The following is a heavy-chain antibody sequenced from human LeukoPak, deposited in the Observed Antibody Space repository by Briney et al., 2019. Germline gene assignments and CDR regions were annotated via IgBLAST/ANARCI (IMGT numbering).Heavy chain of an antibody. CDR3: AKDDYDFFY. D-gene: IGHD3-3*01. CDR2: ISGSGGST. J-gene: IGHJ4*02. CDR1: GFTFDDYA. Sequence: GGSLRLSCAASGFTFDDYAMHWVRQAPGKGLEWVSAISGSGGSTYYADSVKGRFTISRDNSKNTLYLQMNSLRAEDTAVYYCAKDDYDFFYWGQGTLVTVSS. V-gene: IGHV3-23*01.